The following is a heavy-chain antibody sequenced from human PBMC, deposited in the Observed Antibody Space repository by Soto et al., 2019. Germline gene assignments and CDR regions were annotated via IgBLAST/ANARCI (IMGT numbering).Heavy chain of an antibody. J-gene: IGHJ4*02. V-gene: IGHV1-3*01. CDR1: GYTFTSYA. CDR3: ARVGSGLYYFDY. CDR2: INAGNGNT. D-gene: IGHD6-19*01. Sequence: ASVKVSCKASGYTFTSYAMHWVRQAPGQRLEWMGWINAGNGNTKYSQKFQGRVTITRDTSASTAYMELSSLRSEDTAVYYCARVGSGLYYFDYWGQGTLVTVSS.